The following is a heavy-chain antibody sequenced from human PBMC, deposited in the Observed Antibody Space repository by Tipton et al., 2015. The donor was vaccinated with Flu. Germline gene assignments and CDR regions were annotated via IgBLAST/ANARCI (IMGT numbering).Heavy chain of an antibody. CDR2: IYSGGST. J-gene: IGHJ4*02. CDR3: AKDWGSITIFGVVDY. CDR1: GFTVSSNY. V-gene: IGHV3-53*01. Sequence: SLRLSCAASGFTVSSNYMSWVRQAPGKGLEWVSVIYSGGSTYYADSVKGRFTISRDNSKNTLYLQMNSLRAEDTAVYYCAKDWGSITIFGVVDYWGQGTLVTVSS. D-gene: IGHD3-3*01.